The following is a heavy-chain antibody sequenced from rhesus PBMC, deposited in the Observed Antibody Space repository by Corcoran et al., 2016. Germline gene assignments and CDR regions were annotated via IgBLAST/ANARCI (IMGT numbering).Heavy chain of an antibody. J-gene: IGHJ4*01. Sequence: SWVRQAPGKGLDWVSRINKKADGGTAEYAESVKGRFIISRDDSQNTLYLQMNSLKTEDTAVYYCTRGVGYWGQGVLVTVSS. CDR3: TRGVGY. CDR2: INKKADGGTA. V-gene: IGHV3-16*02.